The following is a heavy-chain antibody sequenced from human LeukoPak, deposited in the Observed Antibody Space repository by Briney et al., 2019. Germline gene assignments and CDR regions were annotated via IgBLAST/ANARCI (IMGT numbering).Heavy chain of an antibody. Sequence: GASLQISCKGSGSIFTSYWIGWVRQLPGKGLEWMGIIYPGDSDTRYSPSFQGQVTISADKSISTAYLQWSSLKASDTAMYYCARVRRQWLAAYYFDYWGQGTLVTVSS. V-gene: IGHV5-51*01. CDR2: IYPGDSDT. D-gene: IGHD6-19*01. J-gene: IGHJ4*02. CDR1: GSIFTSYW. CDR3: ARVRRQWLAAYYFDY.